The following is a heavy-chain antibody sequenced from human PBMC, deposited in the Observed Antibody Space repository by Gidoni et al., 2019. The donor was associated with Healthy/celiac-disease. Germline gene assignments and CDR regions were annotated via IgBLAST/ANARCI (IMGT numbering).Heavy chain of an antibody. D-gene: IGHD3-16*01. CDR1: GGPISSGGYS. V-gene: IGHV4-31*03. CDR3: ARVGHDYVWGSYVRYFDY. J-gene: IGHJ4*02. CDR2: IYYSGGT. Sequence: QVQLQESGPGLVKPSQTLSLTCTVSGGPISSGGYSWRWIRQHPGKGLEWIGYIYYSGGTYYNPSLKSRVTISVDTSKNQFSLKLSSVTAADTAVYYCARVGHDYVWGSYVRYFDYWGQGTLVTVSS.